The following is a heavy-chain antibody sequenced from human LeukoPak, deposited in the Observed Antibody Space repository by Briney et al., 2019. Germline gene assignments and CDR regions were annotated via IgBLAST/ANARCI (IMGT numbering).Heavy chain of an antibody. V-gene: IGHV4-39*01. Sequence: SENLSLTCTVSGGSISSSSYYWGWIRQPPGKGLEWIGSIYYSGSTYYNPSLKSRVTISVDTSKNQFSLKLSSVTAADTAVYYCARLSGSYSVWFDPWGQGTLVTVSS. D-gene: IGHD1-26*01. CDR3: ARLSGSYSVWFDP. J-gene: IGHJ5*02. CDR2: IYYSGST. CDR1: GGSISSSSYY.